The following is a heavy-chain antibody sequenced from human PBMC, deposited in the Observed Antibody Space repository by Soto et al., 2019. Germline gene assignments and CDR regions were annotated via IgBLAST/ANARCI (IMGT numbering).Heavy chain of an antibody. CDR1: GVSLSTSGVG. J-gene: IGHJ6*02. D-gene: IGHD2-2*01. CDR2: IYWDDDK. Sequence: QITLKESGPTLVKPKQPLTLTCTFSGVSLSTSGVGVGWIRLPPGKALEWRPLIYWDDDKRYSPSLKSRLTITNDTSKNQVILTMTNMHPFYTATYYCYFAYPPGMDVWGQGTKVTVS. V-gene: IGHV2-5*02. CDR3: YFAYPPGMDV.